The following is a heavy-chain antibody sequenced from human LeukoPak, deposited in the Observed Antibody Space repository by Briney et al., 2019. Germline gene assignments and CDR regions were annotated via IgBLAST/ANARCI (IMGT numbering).Heavy chain of an antibody. CDR2: IKSKTDGGTT. CDR1: GFTFGDYA. J-gene: IGHJ4*02. Sequence: GGSLRLSCTASGFTFGDYAMSWVRQAPGKGLEWVGRIKSKTDGGTTDYAAPVKGRFTISRDDSKNTLYLQMNSLKTEDTAVYYCTTGLTYDSSGYYLFDYWGQGTLVTVSS. CDR3: TTGLTYDSSGYYLFDY. D-gene: IGHD3-22*01. V-gene: IGHV3-15*01.